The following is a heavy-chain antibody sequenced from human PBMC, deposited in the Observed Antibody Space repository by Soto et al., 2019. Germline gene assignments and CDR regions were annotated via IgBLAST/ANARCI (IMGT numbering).Heavy chain of an antibody. CDR1: GYTFTGYY. J-gene: IGHJ6*02. CDR3: AGETYYGSGSYYNYYYGMDV. V-gene: IGHV1-2*04. CDR2: INPNSGGT. D-gene: IGHD3-10*01. Sequence: GASVKVSCKASGYTFTGYYMHWVRQAPGQGLEWMGWINPNSGGTNYAQKFQGWVTMTRDTSISTAYMELSRLRSDDTAVYYCAGETYYGSGSYYNYYYGMDVWGQGTTVTVS.